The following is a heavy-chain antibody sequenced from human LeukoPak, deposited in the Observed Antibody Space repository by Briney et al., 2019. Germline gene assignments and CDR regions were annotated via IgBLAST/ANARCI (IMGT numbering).Heavy chain of an antibody. Sequence: ASVKVSCKASGYTFTGYYMHWVRQAPGQGLEWMGIINPSGGSTSYAQKFQGRVTMTRDTSTSTVYMELSSLRSEDTAVYYCARVMSASVWRSYGSYYYYYYMDIWGKGTTVTVSS. V-gene: IGHV1-46*01. D-gene: IGHD3-16*01. J-gene: IGHJ6*03. CDR3: ARVMSASVWRSYGSYYYYYYMDI. CDR1: GYTFTGYY. CDR2: INPSGGST.